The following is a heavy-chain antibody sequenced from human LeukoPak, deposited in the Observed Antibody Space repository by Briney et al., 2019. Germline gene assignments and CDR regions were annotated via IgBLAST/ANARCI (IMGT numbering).Heavy chain of an antibody. J-gene: IGHJ4*02. CDR3: ARAIYMVRGSYFDY. Sequence: ASVKVSCKASEYTFTGYYIHWVRQAPGQGLEWMGWIDPNSGGTNHAQKFQGRVTMTRDTSISTAYMELSRLRSDDTAVYYCARAIYMVRGSYFDYWGQGTLVTVSS. V-gene: IGHV1-2*02. D-gene: IGHD3-10*01. CDR1: EYTFTGYY. CDR2: IDPNSGGT.